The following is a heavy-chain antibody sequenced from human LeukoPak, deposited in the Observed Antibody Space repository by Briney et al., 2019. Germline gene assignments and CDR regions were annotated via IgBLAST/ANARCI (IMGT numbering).Heavy chain of an antibody. CDR2: ISSSGGST. CDR1: GFTFSSYA. J-gene: IGHJ4*02. CDR3: AREMLHYGSGNFDY. D-gene: IGHD3-10*01. Sequence: GGSLRLSCAASGFTFSSYAMHWVRQAPEKGLEYVSAISSSGGSTYYANSVKGRFTISRDNSKNTLYLQMGSLRAEDMAVYYCAREMLHYGSGNFDYWGQGTLVTVSS. V-gene: IGHV3-64*01.